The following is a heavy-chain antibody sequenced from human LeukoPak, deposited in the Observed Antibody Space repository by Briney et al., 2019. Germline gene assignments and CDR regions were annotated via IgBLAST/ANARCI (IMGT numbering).Heavy chain of an antibody. V-gene: IGHV3-21*01. CDR1: GFTFSSYS. D-gene: IGHD6-13*01. Sequence: PGGSLRLSCAASGFTFSSYSMNWVRQAPGKGLEWVSSISSSSYIYYADSVKGRFTISRDNAKNSLYLQMNSLRAEDTAVYYCARDRHSSSWSSFDYWGQGTLVTVSS. CDR3: ARDRHSSSWSSFDY. CDR2: ISSSSYI. J-gene: IGHJ4*02.